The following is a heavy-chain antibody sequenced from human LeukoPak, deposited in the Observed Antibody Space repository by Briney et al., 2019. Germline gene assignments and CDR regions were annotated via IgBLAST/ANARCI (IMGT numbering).Heavy chain of an antibody. D-gene: IGHD2-2*01. CDR1: GGTFSSYA. V-gene: IGHV1-69*01. CDR3: ATLLGGCSSTSCYDY. J-gene: IGHJ4*02. Sequence: SVKVSCKASGGTFSSYAISWVRQAPGQGLEWMGGIIPIFGTANYAQKFQGRVTITADESTSTAYMELSSLRSEDTAVYYCATLLGGCSSTSCYDYWGQGTLVTVSS. CDR2: IIPIFGTA.